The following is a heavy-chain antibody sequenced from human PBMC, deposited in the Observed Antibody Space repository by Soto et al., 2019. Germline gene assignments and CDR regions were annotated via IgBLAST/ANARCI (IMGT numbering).Heavy chain of an antibody. Sequence: SETLSLTCTVSGGSISSGDYYWSWIRQPPGKGLEWIGYIYYSGSTYYNPSLKSRVTISVDTSKNQFSLKLSSVTAADTAVYYCARDTAAAGADAFDIWGQGTMVTVSS. CDR2: IYYSGST. D-gene: IGHD6-13*01. CDR1: GGSISSGDYY. V-gene: IGHV4-30-4*01. CDR3: ARDTAAAGADAFDI. J-gene: IGHJ3*02.